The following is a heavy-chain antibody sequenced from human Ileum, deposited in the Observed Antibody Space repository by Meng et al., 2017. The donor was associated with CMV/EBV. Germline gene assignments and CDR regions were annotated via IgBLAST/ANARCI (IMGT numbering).Heavy chain of an antibody. CDR3: ARRVGSGKYYFDS. CDR2: INYSEST. J-gene: IGHJ4*02. V-gene: IGHV4-34*01. Sequence: QVQLQLWGPGLLWSSETLSLTFAVSGGSFSGYYCSWIRQPPGKGLEWIGEINYSESTNYNPSLKSRVTISVDMSKNQCSLKLRSATAADTGVYYCARRVGSGKYYFDSWSQGTLVTVSS. CDR1: GGSFSGYY. D-gene: IGHD3-10*01.